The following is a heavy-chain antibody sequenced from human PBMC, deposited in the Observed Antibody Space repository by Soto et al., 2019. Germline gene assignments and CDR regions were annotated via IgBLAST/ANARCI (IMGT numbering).Heavy chain of an antibody. CDR3: AKHGCSYPACYPYYYYVDV. D-gene: IGHD2-15*01. CDR1: GFRLSDSA. Sequence: EVQLLESGGGLVQPGGSLRLSCAASGFRLSDSAVSWVRQAPGKGLEWVSSLTVTGDSAFYSDSVKGRFTISRDISKSTLYLQMTSLRAEDTAVYYCAKHGCSYPACYPYYYYVDVWGRGTTGTVSS. CDR2: LTVTGDSA. V-gene: IGHV3-23*01. J-gene: IGHJ6*03.